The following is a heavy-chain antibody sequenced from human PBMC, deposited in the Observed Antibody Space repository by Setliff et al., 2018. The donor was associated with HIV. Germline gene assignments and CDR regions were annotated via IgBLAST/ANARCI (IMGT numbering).Heavy chain of an antibody. J-gene: IGHJ4*02. D-gene: IGHD3-22*01. CDR2: IYYTGNT. V-gene: IGHV4-39*01. Sequence: PSENLSLTCTVSGVSVSGTAYYWAWIRQPPGRGLEWIGNIYYTGNTNYNSSLKSRISMSMVASKKQIFLKLSTVSAADTAVYYCARQQGDSRGFYPHFDYWGQGRLVTVSS. CDR3: ARQQGDSRGFYPHFDY. CDR1: GVSVSGTAYY.